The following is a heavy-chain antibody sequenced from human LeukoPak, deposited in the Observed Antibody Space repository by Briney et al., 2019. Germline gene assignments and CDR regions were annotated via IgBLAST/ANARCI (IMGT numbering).Heavy chain of an antibody. CDR1: GDSISSSSYY. CDR2: VYYSGST. J-gene: IGHJ4*02. D-gene: IGHD3-22*01. V-gene: IGHV4-39*01. Sequence: SETLSLTCTVSGDSISSSSYYWVWLRQPPGKGLESLATVYYSGSTYYNPSLKSRVTISVDTSKNQFSLKLSSVTATDTAMYYCARYWGPYDNSGAYFDYWGEGTLVTVSS. CDR3: ARYWGPYDNSGAYFDY.